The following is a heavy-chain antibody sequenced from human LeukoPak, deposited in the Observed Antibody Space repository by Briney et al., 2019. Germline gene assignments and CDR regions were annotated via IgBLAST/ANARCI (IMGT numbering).Heavy chain of an antibody. CDR3: ARRLSLRFDAFAV. J-gene: IGHJ3*01. Sequence: GGSLRLSCAASGFTFSSYAMSWVRQAPGKGLEWVSAISGSGGSTYYADSVKGRFTISRDTSKNTLLLQMNSLRGDDTALYFCARRLSLRFDAFAVWGPGTVVTVSS. CDR2: ISGSGGST. D-gene: IGHD3-3*01. V-gene: IGHV3-23*01. CDR1: GFTFSSYA.